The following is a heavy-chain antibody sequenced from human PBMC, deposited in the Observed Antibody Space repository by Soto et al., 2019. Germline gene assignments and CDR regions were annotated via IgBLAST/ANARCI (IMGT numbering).Heavy chain of an antibody. J-gene: IGHJ4*01. CDR3: ARGEQYSGRIFDY. V-gene: IGHV6-1*01. Sequence: QVQLQQSGPGLVKPSQTLSLTCAITGDSVSSNSAGWSWVRQSPSRGLEWLGRTYYRSKWYYEYAVSVRGRITINPDTSKNQYSLQLTSVPPEDTAVYFCARGEQYSGRIFDYWGQGTLVTVSS. CDR1: GDSVSSNSAG. D-gene: IGHD1-26*01. CDR2: TYYRSKWYY.